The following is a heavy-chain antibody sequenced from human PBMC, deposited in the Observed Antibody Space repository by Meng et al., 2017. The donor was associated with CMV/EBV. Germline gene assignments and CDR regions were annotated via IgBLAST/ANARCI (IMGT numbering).Heavy chain of an antibody. CDR3: ARGSRRLPRFNWFDP. CDR2: INHSGSN. CDR1: GGSFSGYY. D-gene: IGHD3-3*01. V-gene: IGHV4-34*01. J-gene: IGHJ5*02. Sequence: LQQWGAGLLKSSETLSLTCPVYGGSFSGYYWSWSRQPPGKVLEWIGEINHSGSNNYNPSLKSRVTISVDTSKNQFSLKLSSVTAADTAVYYCARGSRRLPRFNWFDPWGQGTLVTVSS.